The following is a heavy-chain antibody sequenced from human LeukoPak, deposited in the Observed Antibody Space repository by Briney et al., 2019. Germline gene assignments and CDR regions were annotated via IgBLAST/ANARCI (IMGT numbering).Heavy chain of an antibody. CDR3: ARTLLIAARPVGFDY. D-gene: IGHD6-6*01. Sequence: GGSLRLSCAASGFTFSSYSMNWVRQAPGKGLEWVSSISSSSSYIYYADSVKGRFTISRDNAKNSLYLQMNSLRAEDTAVYYCARTLLIAARPVGFDYWGQGTLVTVSS. V-gene: IGHV3-21*01. J-gene: IGHJ4*02. CDR2: ISSSSSYI. CDR1: GFTFSSYS.